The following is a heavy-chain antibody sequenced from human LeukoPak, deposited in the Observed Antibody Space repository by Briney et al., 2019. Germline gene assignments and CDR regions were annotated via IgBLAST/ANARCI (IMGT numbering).Heavy chain of an antibody. CDR3: ARQRDGHYDEYEIGWFDP. V-gene: IGHV5-51*01. Sequence: GGSLRLSCKGSGYTFSTYWIGWVRQKPGKGLEWMGNIYPDDSDTRYSPTFQGQVTISADKSISTANLQWSSLEASDTAIYYCARQRDGHYDEYEIGWFDPWGQGTLVTVSS. CDR1: GYTFSTYW. CDR2: IYPDDSDT. J-gene: IGHJ5*02. D-gene: IGHD4-17*01.